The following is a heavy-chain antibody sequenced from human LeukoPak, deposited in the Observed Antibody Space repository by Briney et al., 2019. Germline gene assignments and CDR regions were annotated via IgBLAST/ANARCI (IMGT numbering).Heavy chain of an antibody. CDR2: IIPIFGTA. D-gene: IGHD3-10*01. Sequence: ASVKVSCKASGYMFTRYGISWVRQAPGQGLEWVGGIIPIFGTANYAQKLQGRVTMTTDTSTSPAYMELRSLRSDDTAVYYCARYSVTMVPPWFDPWGQGALVTVSS. J-gene: IGHJ5*02. CDR3: ARYSVTMVPPWFDP. V-gene: IGHV1-18*01. CDR1: GYMFTRYG.